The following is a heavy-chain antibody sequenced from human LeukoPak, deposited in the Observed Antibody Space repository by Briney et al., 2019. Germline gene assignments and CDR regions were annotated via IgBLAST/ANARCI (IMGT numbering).Heavy chain of an antibody. V-gene: IGHV1-2*02. CDR1: GYTFTGYY. CDR2: INPNSGGT. J-gene: IGHJ4*02. Sequence: ASVKVSCKASGYTFTGYYMHWVRQAPGQGLGWLGWINPNSGGTKYAQKFQGRVTMTGDTSISTAYMELSRLRSDDTAVYYCARAEYCSSTSCYPSSGWFHYFYYWGQGTLVTVSS. D-gene: IGHD2-2*01. CDR3: ARAEYCSSTSCYPSSGWFHYFYY.